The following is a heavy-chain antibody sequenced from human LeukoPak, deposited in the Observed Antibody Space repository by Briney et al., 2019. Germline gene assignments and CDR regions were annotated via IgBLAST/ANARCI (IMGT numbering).Heavy chain of an antibody. Sequence: ASVKVSCKASGYTFTGYYMHWVPQAPGQGLEWMGWINPNSGGTNYAQKFQGRVTMTRDTSISTAYMELSRLRSDDTAVYYCARDPGDCSGGSCYFWDYWGQGTLVTVSS. CDR3: ARDPGDCSGGSCYFWDY. CDR2: INPNSGGT. V-gene: IGHV1-2*02. D-gene: IGHD2-15*01. J-gene: IGHJ4*02. CDR1: GYTFTGYY.